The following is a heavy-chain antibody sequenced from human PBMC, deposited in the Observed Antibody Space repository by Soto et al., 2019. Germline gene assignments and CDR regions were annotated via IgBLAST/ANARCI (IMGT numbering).Heavy chain of an antibody. Sequence: QVQLVQSGAEVKKPGSSVKVSCKASGGTFSSYAISWVRQAPGQGLEWMGGIIPIFGTANYAQKFQGRVMITADKSTSTAYMELSRLRCEDTAVYYCARSGAEVVALDYWGQGTLVTVSS. CDR2: IIPIFGTA. CDR1: GGTFSSYA. J-gene: IGHJ4*02. V-gene: IGHV1-69*06. CDR3: ARSGAEVVALDY. D-gene: IGHD2-15*01.